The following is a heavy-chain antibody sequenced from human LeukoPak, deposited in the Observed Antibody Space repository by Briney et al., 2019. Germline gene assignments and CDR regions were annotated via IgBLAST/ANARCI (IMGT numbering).Heavy chain of an antibody. CDR2: IYYSGST. V-gene: IGHV4-59*12. CDR1: GGSLSSYY. Sequence: SETLSLTCTVSGGSLSSYYWSWIRQPPGKGLGWIGYIYYSGSTNYNPSLKSRVTISVDTSKNQFSLKLSSVTAADTAVYYCARGAKGSYGELPYDYWGQGTLVTVSS. J-gene: IGHJ4*02. D-gene: IGHD4-17*01. CDR3: ARGAKGSYGELPYDY.